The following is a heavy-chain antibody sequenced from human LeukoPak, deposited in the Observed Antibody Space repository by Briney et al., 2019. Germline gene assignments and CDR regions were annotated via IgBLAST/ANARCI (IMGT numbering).Heavy chain of an antibody. J-gene: IGHJ4*02. Sequence: GGSLRLSCAASGFTFSSYSMNWVRQAPGKGLEWVSSISSSSSYIYYADSVKGRFTISRDNSKNTLYLQMNSLRAEDTAVYYCARGVYSSSSSLDYWGQGTLVTVSS. CDR3: ARGVYSSSSSLDY. V-gene: IGHV3-21*01. CDR1: GFTFSSYS. D-gene: IGHD6-6*01. CDR2: ISSSSSYI.